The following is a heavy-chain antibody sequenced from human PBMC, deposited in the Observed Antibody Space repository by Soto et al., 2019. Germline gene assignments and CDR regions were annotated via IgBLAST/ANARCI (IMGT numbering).Heavy chain of an antibody. V-gene: IGHV3-49*04. CDR2: IRSKAYGGTR. CDR1: GFTFGDYT. Sequence: EVQLVEAGGGLVQPGRSRRLSCTASGFTFGDYTMSWVRQAPGKGLEWVGFIRSKAYGGTRRYAASVEGRFTISRDDSNSIVYLQMNSLKTDDSGVYYCTRDSLCLVQADGVAVWGQGTTVTVSS. J-gene: IGHJ6*02. D-gene: IGHD6-19*01. CDR3: TRDSLCLVQADGVAV.